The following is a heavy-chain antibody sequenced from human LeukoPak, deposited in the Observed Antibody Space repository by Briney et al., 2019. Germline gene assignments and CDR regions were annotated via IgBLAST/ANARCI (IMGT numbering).Heavy chain of an antibody. CDR1: GFTFSDYY. D-gene: IGHD4-23*01. J-gene: IGHJ4*02. CDR2: ISSSGSTI. V-gene: IGHV3-11*01. Sequence: PGGSLRLSCEASGFTFSDYYMSWIRQAPGKGLEGVSYISSSGSTIYYADSVKGRFTISRDNAKNSLYLQMNSLRAEDTAIYYFAKDRRLESVNSFHFDCWGQGALVTVSS. CDR3: AKDRRLESVNSFHFDC.